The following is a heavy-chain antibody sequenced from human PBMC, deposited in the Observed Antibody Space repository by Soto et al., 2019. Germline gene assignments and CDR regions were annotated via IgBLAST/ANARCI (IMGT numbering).Heavy chain of an antibody. J-gene: IGHJ3*02. CDR3: ASPARNYDFWSGYSFDI. D-gene: IGHD3-3*01. V-gene: IGHV1-8*01. Sequence: QVQLVQPGAVVKKPGASVKVSCKASGYTFTSYDINWVRQATGQGLEWMGWMNPNSGNTGYAQKFQGRVTMTRNTSISTAYMELSSLRSEDTAVYYCASPARNYDFWSGYSFDIWGQGTMVTVSS. CDR1: GYTFTSYD. CDR2: MNPNSGNT.